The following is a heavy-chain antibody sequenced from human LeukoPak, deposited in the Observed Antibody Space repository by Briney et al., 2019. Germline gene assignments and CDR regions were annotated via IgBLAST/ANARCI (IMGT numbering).Heavy chain of an antibody. CDR1: GFTFSSYS. J-gene: IGHJ3*02. V-gene: IGHV3-21*01. Sequence: PGGSLRLSCAASGFTFSSYSMNWVRQAPGKGLEWVSSISSSSSYIYYADSVKGRFTISRDNAKNSLYLQMNSLRAEDTAVYYCARGPRRRDGYNYAFDIWGQGTMVTVSS. D-gene: IGHD5-24*01. CDR3: ARGPRRRDGYNYAFDI. CDR2: ISSSSSYI.